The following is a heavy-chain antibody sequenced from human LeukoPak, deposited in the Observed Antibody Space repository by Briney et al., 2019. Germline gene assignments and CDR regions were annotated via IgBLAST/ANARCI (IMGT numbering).Heavy chain of an antibody. CDR3: AELGITMIGGV. CDR1: GFTFSSYT. D-gene: IGHD3-10*02. Sequence: PGRSLRLSCAASGFTFSSYTLHWVRQAPGKGLEWMAVISYDGSNKYYGDSVKGRFTISRDNAKNSLYLQMNSLRAEDTAVYYCAELGITMIGGVWGKGTTVTISS. V-gene: IGHV3-30*04. CDR2: ISYDGSNK. J-gene: IGHJ6*04.